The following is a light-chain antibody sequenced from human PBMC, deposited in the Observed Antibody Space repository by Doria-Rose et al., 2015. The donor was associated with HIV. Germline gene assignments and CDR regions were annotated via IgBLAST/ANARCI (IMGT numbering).Light chain of an antibody. V-gene: IGKV3-20*01. CDR3: HQYGTSWM. Sequence: TQSPGTLSLSPGERATLSCRASQSFSSTYLAWYRQKPGQAPSLLIYDGSTRATGIPDRFSASGSGTDFTLTINRLEHEDFALYYCHQYGTSWMFGQGTKVQI. CDR2: DGS. J-gene: IGKJ1*01. CDR1: QSFSSTY.